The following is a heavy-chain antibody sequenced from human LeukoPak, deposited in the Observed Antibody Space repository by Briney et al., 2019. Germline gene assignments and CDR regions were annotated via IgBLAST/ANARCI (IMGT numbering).Heavy chain of an antibody. J-gene: IGHJ4*02. CDR3: ASQDAAGYYFDS. D-gene: IGHD6-25*01. CDR1: GGSISSYY. Sequence: SETLSLTCTVSGGSISSYYWSWIRQPPGKGLEWIGYIYYTGSANHNPSLKSRITISVDTSKNQFSLKLSSVTAADTAVYYCASQDAAGYYFDSWGQGTLVTVPS. CDR2: IYYTGSA. V-gene: IGHV4-59*01.